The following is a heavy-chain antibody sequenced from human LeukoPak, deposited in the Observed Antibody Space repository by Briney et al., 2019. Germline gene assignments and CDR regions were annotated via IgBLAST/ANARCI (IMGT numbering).Heavy chain of an antibody. CDR1: GYSFTSYW. J-gene: IGHJ6*03. D-gene: IGHD4-23*01. V-gene: IGHV5-51*01. CDR2: IYPGDSDT. CDR3: ARHTGVKADYYYCYMDV. Sequence: GESLKISCKGSGYSFTSYWIGWVRQMPGKGLEWMGIIYPGDSDTRYSPSFQGQVTISADKSISTAYLQWSSLKASDTAMYYCARHTGVKADYYYCYMDVWGKGTTVTVSS.